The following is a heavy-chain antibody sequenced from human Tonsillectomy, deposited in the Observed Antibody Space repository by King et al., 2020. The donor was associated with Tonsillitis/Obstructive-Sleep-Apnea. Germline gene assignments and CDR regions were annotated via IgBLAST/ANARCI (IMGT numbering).Heavy chain of an antibody. D-gene: IGHD3-22*01. V-gene: IGHV3-33*01. Sequence: VQLVESGGGLVQPGRSLRLSCAASGFTFSSYGMHWVRQAPGKGLEWVAVIWYDGSNKYYADSVKGRFTISRDNSKNTLYLQMNSLSAEDTAVYYCARAQDSSGYFAASYFDYWGQGTLVTVSS. J-gene: IGHJ4*02. CDR2: IWYDGSNK. CDR1: GFTFSSYG. CDR3: ARAQDSSGYFAASYFDY.